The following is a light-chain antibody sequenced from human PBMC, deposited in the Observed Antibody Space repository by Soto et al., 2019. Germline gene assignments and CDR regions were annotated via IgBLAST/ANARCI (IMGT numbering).Light chain of an antibody. CDR1: QSMSSY. CDR2: AAS. Sequence: DIQMTQSPSSLSASVGDRVTITCRAGQSMSSYLHWYHQKPGKAPKLLIYAASTLQSGVPSRFSGYGSGTDFTLTITSLQPDDFATYYCQQSYSTPWTFGQGTKVEIK. J-gene: IGKJ1*01. V-gene: IGKV1-39*01. CDR3: QQSYSTPWT.